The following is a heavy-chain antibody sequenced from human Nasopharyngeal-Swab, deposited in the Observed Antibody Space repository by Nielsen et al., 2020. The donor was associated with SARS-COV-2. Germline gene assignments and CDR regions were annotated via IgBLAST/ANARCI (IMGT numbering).Heavy chain of an antibody. Sequence: GESLKISCKGSGYSFTSYWISWVRQMPGKGLEWMGRIDPSDSYTNYSPSFQGHVTISADKSISTAYLQWSSLKASDTAMYYCARQGGPDIVVVPAAGGDYWGQGTLVTVSS. CDR3: ARQGGPDIVVVPAAGGDY. CDR2: IDPSDSYT. D-gene: IGHD2-2*01. J-gene: IGHJ4*02. CDR1: GYSFTSYW. V-gene: IGHV5-10-1*01.